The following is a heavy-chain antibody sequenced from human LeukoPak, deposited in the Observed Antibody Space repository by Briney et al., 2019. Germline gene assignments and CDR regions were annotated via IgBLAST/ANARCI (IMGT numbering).Heavy chain of an antibody. Sequence: GGSLRLSCAASGFTFSDSAMNWVRQAPGKGLKWVSLISGSGVNTFFADSVKGRFTISRDNSKNTLYLQMNSLRAEDTAVYYCARDRSGYYGMDVWGQGTTVTVSS. V-gene: IGHV3-23*01. D-gene: IGHD1-26*01. J-gene: IGHJ6*02. CDR2: ISGSGVNT. CDR1: GFTFSDSA. CDR3: ARDRSGYYGMDV.